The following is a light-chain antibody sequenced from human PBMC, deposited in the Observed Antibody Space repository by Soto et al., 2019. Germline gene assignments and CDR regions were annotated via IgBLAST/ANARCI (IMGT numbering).Light chain of an antibody. CDR3: QQRSSWPLT. CDR2: DAS. J-gene: IGKJ4*01. CDR1: QSVSSS. Sequence: EIVLTQSPATLSLSPGETATLSCRARQSVSSSLAWYQQKPGQTPRLLIYDASKRATGIPARFSGSGSGTDFTLTVSSLEPEDFAVYYCQQRSSWPLTFGGGTKVEIE. V-gene: IGKV3-11*01.